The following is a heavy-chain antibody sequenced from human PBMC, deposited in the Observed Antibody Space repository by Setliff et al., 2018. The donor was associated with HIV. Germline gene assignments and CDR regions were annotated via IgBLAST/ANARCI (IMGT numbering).Heavy chain of an antibody. CDR1: TYSISSVHS. Sequence: SETLSLTCDVSTYSISSVHSWGWIRQPPGKGLEWIVTMHHSGNTHYKPSLKGRVTVSLDTSKKQLSLKLRSVTAADTAVYYCAKEGGYCSCTTCFGFDYWGQGTLVTVSS. V-gene: IGHV4-38-2*02. D-gene: IGHD2-2*01. J-gene: IGHJ4*02. CDR3: AKEGGYCSCTTCFGFDY. CDR2: MHHSGNT.